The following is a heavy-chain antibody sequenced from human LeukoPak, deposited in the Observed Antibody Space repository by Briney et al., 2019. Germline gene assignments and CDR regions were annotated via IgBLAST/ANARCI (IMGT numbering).Heavy chain of an antibody. J-gene: IGHJ4*02. CDR3: ARHDNDDDFDY. Sequence: ASVKVSCKASGYTFTRNAINWLRQAPGQGLEWMGWINMYTANPAYAQGFTEQFVFSLDTSVTTAYLQISNLKTEDTAVYYCARHDNDDDFDYWGQGTLVTVSS. D-gene: IGHD3-16*01. CDR1: GYTFTRNA. V-gene: IGHV7-4-1*02. CDR2: INMYTANP.